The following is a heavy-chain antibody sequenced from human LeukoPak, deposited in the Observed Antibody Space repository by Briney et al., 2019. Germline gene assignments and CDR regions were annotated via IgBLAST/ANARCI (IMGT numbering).Heavy chain of an antibody. CDR2: IYYSGST. V-gene: IGHV4-59*01. D-gene: IGHD3-22*01. CDR1: RGSISGYS. Sequence: SETLSLTCTVSRGSISGYSWSWIRQPPGKGLEWIGYIYYSGSTNYNPSLKSRVTISVDTSKNQFSLKLSSVTAADTAVYYCARTYSRYYYDSSGYFDYWGQGTLVTVSS. J-gene: IGHJ4*02. CDR3: ARTYSRYYYDSSGYFDY.